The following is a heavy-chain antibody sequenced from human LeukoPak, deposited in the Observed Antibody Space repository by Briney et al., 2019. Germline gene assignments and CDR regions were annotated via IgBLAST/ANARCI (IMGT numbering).Heavy chain of an antibody. CDR3: ARVRGIVVVIKGPFDY. Sequence: SETLSLTCAVSGGSISSSNWWSWVRQPPGKGLEWIGEIYHSGSTNYNPSLKSRATISVDKSKNQFSLKLSSVTAADTAVYYCARVRGIVVVIKGPFDYWGQGTLVTVSS. J-gene: IGHJ4*02. CDR1: GGSISSSNW. D-gene: IGHD3-22*01. CDR2: IYHSGST. V-gene: IGHV4-4*02.